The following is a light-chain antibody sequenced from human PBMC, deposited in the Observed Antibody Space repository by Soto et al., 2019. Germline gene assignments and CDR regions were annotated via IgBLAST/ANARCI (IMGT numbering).Light chain of an antibody. J-gene: IGLJ3*02. CDR1: SSNIGAGYD. CDR2: GNI. V-gene: IGLV1-40*01. Sequence: QSVLTQPPSVSGAPGQRVSISCTGSSSNIGAGYDVYWYQQFPGTAPKLVIYGNINRPSGVPDRFSGSKSGTSASLDITGLQAEDEAYYYCQSYDDSLNGSGVFGGGTQLT. CDR3: QSYDDSLNGSGV.